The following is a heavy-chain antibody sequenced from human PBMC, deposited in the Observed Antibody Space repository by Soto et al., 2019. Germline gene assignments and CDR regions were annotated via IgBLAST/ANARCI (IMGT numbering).Heavy chain of an antibody. CDR2: ISWNSGSL. V-gene: IGHV3-9*03. Sequence: EVQLVESGGGLVQPGRSLRLSCAASGFTFNDYAMHWVRQTPGKGLEWVSGISWNSGSLGYADTVKGRFTISRDNAKNSLYLQMNRLRAEDMALYYCVRLGATGTRFWGQGTLVTVSS. D-gene: IGHD1-1*01. J-gene: IGHJ4*02. CDR3: VRLGATGTRF. CDR1: GFTFNDYA.